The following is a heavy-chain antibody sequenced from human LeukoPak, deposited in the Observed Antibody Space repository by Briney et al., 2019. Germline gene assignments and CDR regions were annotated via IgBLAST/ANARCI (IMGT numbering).Heavy chain of an antibody. V-gene: IGHV1-2*02. Sequence: GASVKVSCKVSGYTLTELSMHWVRQAPGQGLEWMGWINPNSGGTNYAQKFQGRVTMTRDTSISTAYMELSRLRSDDTAVYYCARGAAVTFGGVIAIGYWGQGTLVTVSS. CDR2: INPNSGGT. D-gene: IGHD3-16*02. J-gene: IGHJ4*02. CDR3: ARGAAVTFGGVIAIGY. CDR1: GYTLTELS.